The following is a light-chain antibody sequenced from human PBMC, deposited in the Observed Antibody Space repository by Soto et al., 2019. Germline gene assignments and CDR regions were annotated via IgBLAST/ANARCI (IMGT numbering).Light chain of an antibody. CDR3: QQYGSSLWT. Sequence: EIVLTQSPGTLSLSPGERATLSCRASQSFSSTYLAWYQQKPGQAPRLLIYGASSRATGIPDRVSGSGSGADYTLTISRLEPEDFAVYFCQQYGSSLWTFGQGTRVEIK. V-gene: IGKV3-20*01. J-gene: IGKJ1*01. CDR1: QSFSSTY. CDR2: GAS.